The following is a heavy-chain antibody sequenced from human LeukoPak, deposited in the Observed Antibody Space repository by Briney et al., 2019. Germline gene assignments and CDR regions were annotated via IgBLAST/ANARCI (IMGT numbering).Heavy chain of an antibody. Sequence: ASVKVSCKASGFTFTSSAMHWVRQAPGQGLEWMGWINPNSGGTNYAQKFQGRVTMTRDTSISTAYMELSRLRSDDTAVYYCARDMGIVVVPAAPDYWGQGTLVTVSS. J-gene: IGHJ4*02. CDR2: INPNSGGT. V-gene: IGHV1-2*02. CDR1: GFTFTSSA. CDR3: ARDMGIVVVPAAPDY. D-gene: IGHD2-2*01.